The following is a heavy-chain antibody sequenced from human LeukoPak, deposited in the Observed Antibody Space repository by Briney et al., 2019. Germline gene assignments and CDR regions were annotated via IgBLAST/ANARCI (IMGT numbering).Heavy chain of an antibody. V-gene: IGHV1-69*06. D-gene: IGHD3-10*01. J-gene: IGHJ5*02. Sequence: AASVKVSCKASGGTFSSYAISWVRQAPGQGLEWMGGIIPIFGTANYAQKFQGRVTITADKSTSTAYMELSSLRSEDTAVYYCATSGYYGSGSYSAWGQRTLVTVSS. CDR2: IIPIFGTA. CDR1: GGTFSSYA. CDR3: ATSGYYGSGSYSA.